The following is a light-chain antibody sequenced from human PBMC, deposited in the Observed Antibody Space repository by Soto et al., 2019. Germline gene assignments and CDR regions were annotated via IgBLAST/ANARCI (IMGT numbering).Light chain of an antibody. CDR2: RAS. Sequence: IVMTQSPATLSVSPGERATLSCRASQSINSNLAWYQQKPGQAPRLLMFRASIRATGFPARFSGSGSGTVFNITISSLQSEDSAIYYCQQYNNWPRATFGVGTKVEIK. CDR3: QQYNNWPRAT. CDR1: QSINSN. V-gene: IGKV3-15*01. J-gene: IGKJ4*01.